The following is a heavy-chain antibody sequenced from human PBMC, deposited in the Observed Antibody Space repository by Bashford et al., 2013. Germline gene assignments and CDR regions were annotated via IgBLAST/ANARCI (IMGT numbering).Heavy chain of an antibody. J-gene: IGHJ6*02. CDR2: INPSGGTT. V-gene: IGHV1-46*04. CDR3: ARDRLVVEATGYYHYGMDV. Sequence: ASVKVSCKASGYTLSSYGISWVRQAPGQGLEWLGTINPSGGTTKYTQKLQRRLTMTSDTSTSTVYMELIRLRSEDTALYFCARDRLVVEATGYYHYGMDVWGQGTAVTVSS. CDR1: GYTLSSYG. D-gene: IGHD2-15*01.